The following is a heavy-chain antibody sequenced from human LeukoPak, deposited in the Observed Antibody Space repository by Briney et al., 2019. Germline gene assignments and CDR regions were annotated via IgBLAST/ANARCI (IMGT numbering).Heavy chain of an antibody. CDR3: ARDYGDYADLGGGGMDV. D-gene: IGHD4-17*01. Sequence: SETLSLTCAVSGGSISSSNWWTWFRQPPGKGLEWIGSIYYSGSTYYNPSLKSRVTISVDTSKNQFSLKLSSVTAADTAVYYCARDYGDYADLGGGGMDVWGQGTTVTVSS. CDR2: IYYSGST. V-gene: IGHV4-4*02. CDR1: GGSISSSNW. J-gene: IGHJ6*02.